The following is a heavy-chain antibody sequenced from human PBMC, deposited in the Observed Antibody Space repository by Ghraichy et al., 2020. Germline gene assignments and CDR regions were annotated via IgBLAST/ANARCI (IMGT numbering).Heavy chain of an antibody. J-gene: IGHJ6*02. CDR2: IDWDDDK. D-gene: IGHD3-22*01. Sequence: SGPTLVKPTQTLTLTCTFSGFSLSTSGMCVSWIRQPPGKALEWLARIDWDDDKYYSTSLKTRLTISKDTSKNQVVLTMTNMDPVDTATYYCARRYYYDSSGYRKQGVYGMDVWGQGTTVTVSS. CDR3: ARRYYYDSSGYRKQGVYGMDV. V-gene: IGHV2-70*11. CDR1: GFSLSTSGMC.